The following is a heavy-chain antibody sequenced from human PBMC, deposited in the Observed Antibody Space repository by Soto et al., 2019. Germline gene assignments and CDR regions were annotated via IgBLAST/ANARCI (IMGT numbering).Heavy chain of an antibody. CDR2: IYPSGMP. V-gene: IGHV4-30-2*01. J-gene: IGHJ5*01. D-gene: IGHD3-22*01. CDR1: GGSISNAAYS. CDR3: STRAYDTNGYYRFDP. Sequence: SETLSLTCTVSGGSISNAAYSWSWIRQPPGKGLEWIGYIYPSGMPFYNPSLRSRVTISLDTSKNQFSLTLSAVTAADTAMYYCSTRAYDTNGYYRFDPWGQGTLVTVSS.